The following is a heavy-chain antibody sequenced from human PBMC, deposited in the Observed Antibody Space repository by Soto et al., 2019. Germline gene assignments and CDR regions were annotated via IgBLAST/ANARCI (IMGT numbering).Heavy chain of an antibody. Sequence: EVQLVESGGGLVQPGRSLRLSCAASGFTFDDYGMHWVRQAPGKGLEWVSGISWNSGRIGYADSVKGRFTISRDNAKNSLYLQMNSLRAEDTALYYCAKASSWDWGQGTLVTVSA. CDR2: ISWNSGRI. V-gene: IGHV3-9*01. D-gene: IGHD6-13*01. CDR1: GFTFDDYG. CDR3: AKASSWD. J-gene: IGHJ4*02.